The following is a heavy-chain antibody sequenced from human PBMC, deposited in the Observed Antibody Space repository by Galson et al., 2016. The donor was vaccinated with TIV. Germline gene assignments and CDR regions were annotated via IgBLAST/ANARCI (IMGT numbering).Heavy chain of an antibody. J-gene: IGHJ4*02. V-gene: IGHV3-33*07. D-gene: IGHD3-10*01. Sequence: SLRLSCATSGFTFSNYGMYWVRQAPGKGLEWVALIWYDGNAKFYADSVKGRFTNSRDTSRDTLYLQMNRLNAEGTAHYYRGREGSWSGDPIYGGTRPVFWGRGTLVTVSS. CDR1: GFTFSNYG. CDR3: GREGSWSGDPIYGGTRPVF. CDR2: IWYDGNAK.